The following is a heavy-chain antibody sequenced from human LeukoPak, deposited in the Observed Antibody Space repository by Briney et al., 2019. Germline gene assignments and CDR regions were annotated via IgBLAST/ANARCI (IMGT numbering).Heavy chain of an antibody. Sequence: WGSLRLSCAASGFTFSSYAMSWVRQAPGKGLEWVSGISGSGGSTYYADSVKGRFTISRDNSKNTLYLQMNSLRAEDSAVYYCAKFPSYQYYYYYMNVWGKGTTVTVSS. V-gene: IGHV3-23*01. CDR3: AKFPSYQYYYYYMNV. CDR2: ISGSGGST. J-gene: IGHJ6*03. CDR1: GFTFSSYA.